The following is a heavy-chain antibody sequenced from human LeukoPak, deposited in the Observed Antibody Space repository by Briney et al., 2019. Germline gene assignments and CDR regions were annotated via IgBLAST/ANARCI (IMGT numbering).Heavy chain of an antibody. V-gene: IGHV1-8*01. CDR1: GYTLTGYD. D-gene: IGHD3-22*01. Sequence: GASVKVSCKASGYTLTGYDINWVRQAAGQGLEWMGWMNPNSGNTGYAQKFQGGVTMTRNTSISTAYMELSSLRSEDTAVYYCATSPSYYYDSSGYPDYWGQGTLVTVSS. CDR2: MNPNSGNT. J-gene: IGHJ4*02. CDR3: ATSPSYYYDSSGYPDY.